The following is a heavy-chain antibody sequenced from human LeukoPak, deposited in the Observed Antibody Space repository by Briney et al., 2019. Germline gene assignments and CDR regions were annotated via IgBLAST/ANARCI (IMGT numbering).Heavy chain of an antibody. Sequence: GGSLRLSCAASGFTFSSYTMNWVRQVPGKGLEWVGRIKSKTDGGTTDYAAPVKGRFTISRDDSKNTLYLQMNSLKTEDTAVYYCTTVCGGGSCYSGFQFDYWGQGTLVTASS. D-gene: IGHD2-15*01. V-gene: IGHV3-15*01. CDR3: TTVCGGGSCYSGFQFDY. J-gene: IGHJ4*02. CDR2: IKSKTDGGTT. CDR1: GFTFSSYT.